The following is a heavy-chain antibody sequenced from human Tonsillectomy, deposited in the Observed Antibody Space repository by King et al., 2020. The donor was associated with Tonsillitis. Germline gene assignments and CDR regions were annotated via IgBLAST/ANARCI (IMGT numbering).Heavy chain of an antibody. D-gene: IGHD2/OR15-2a*01. CDR2: IRYDGSNK. J-gene: IGHJ4*02. CDR3: AKDPPAFNPRYYFDY. Sequence: VQLVESGGGVVQPGGSLRLSCAASGFTFSSYGMHWVRQAPGKGLEWVAFIRYDGSNKYYADSVKGRFTISRDNSKNTLYLQMNSLRAEDTAVYYCAKDPPAFNPRYYFDYWGQGTLVTVSS. CDR1: GFTFSSYG. V-gene: IGHV3-30*02.